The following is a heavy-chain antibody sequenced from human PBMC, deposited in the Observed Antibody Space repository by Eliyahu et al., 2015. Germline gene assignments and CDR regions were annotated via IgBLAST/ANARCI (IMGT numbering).Heavy chain of an antibody. J-gene: IGHJ4*02. CDR3: ARYSSSWIGGFDY. D-gene: IGHD6-13*01. Sequence: EVQLVESGGGLVXPGGSLXLSCAXSGFTVSSNYMSWVRQAPGKGLEWVSVIYSGGSTYYADSVKGRFTISRDNSKNTLYLQMNSLRAEDTAVYYCARYSSSWIGGFDYWGQGTLVTVSS. V-gene: IGHV3-66*02. CDR1: GFTVSSNY. CDR2: IYSGGST.